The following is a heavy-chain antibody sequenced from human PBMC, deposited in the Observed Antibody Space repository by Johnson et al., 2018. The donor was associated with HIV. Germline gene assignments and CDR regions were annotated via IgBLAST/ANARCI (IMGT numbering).Heavy chain of an antibody. CDR1: RFSFSNYG. Sequence: QVQLVESGGGVVQPGRSLRVSCAASRFSFSNYGMHWVRQAPGKGPEWLAIISDDGTYTNYADSVKGRFTISRDNAKNTLYLQMNSLRPEDTAVYYCARDRAIVVAYDAFDIWGQGTMVIVSS. CDR2: ISDDGTYT. D-gene: IGHD3-22*01. J-gene: IGHJ3*02. V-gene: IGHV3-30*03. CDR3: ARDRAIVVAYDAFDI.